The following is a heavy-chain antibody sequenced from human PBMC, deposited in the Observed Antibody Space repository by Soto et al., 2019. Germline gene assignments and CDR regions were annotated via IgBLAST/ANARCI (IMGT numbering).Heavy chain of an antibody. CDR3: ERGGGVLRYFAVYGMDV. D-gene: IGHD3-9*01. J-gene: IGHJ6*02. Sequence: SETLSLTCAVYGGSFSGYYWSWIRQPPGKGLEWIGEINHSGSTNYNPSLKSRVTISVDTSKNQFSLKLSSVTAADTAVYYCERGGGVLRYFAVYGMDVWGQGTTVTVS. V-gene: IGHV4-34*01. CDR1: GGSFSGYY. CDR2: INHSGST.